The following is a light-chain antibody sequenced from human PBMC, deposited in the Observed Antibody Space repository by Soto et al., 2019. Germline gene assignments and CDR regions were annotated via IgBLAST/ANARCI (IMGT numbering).Light chain of an antibody. Sequence: QSVLTQPASVSGSPGQSITIYCTGSSSDVGGYNLVSWYQHHPGKAPKMVLYEDTKRPSGVSDRFSGSKSGDTASLTISGLQAEDEGDYFCCSWAGSRAHWVFGGGTKLTVL. CDR3: CSWAGSRAHWV. CDR2: EDT. CDR1: SSDVGGYNL. V-gene: IGLV2-23*01. J-gene: IGLJ3*02.